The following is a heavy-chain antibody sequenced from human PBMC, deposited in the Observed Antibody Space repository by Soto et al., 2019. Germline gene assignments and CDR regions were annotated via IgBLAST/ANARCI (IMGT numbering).Heavy chain of an antibody. J-gene: IGHJ5*02. V-gene: IGHV3-11*06. D-gene: IGHD2-15*01. CDR3: ARDLRLGAGSGYDL. Sequence: QVQLVESGGGLVKPGGSLRLSCAASGFTFSDFYMSWIRQAPGKGLEWISYITSRSSYTNYAGSVKGRFTISRDNAKNSLSLQMNSLRAEDTAVYYCARDLRLGAGSGYDLWGQGTLVNVSS. CDR2: ITSRSSYT. CDR1: GFTFSDFY.